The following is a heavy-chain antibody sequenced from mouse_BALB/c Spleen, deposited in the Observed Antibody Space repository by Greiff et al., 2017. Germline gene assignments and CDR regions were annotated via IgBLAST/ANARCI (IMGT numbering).Heavy chain of an antibody. CDR2: ISSGGST. J-gene: IGHJ4*01. Sequence: EVHLVESGGGLVKPGGSLKLSCAASGFTFSSYAMSWVRQTPEKRLEWVASISSGGSTYYPDSVKGRFTISRDNARNILYLQMSSLRSEDTAMYYCARGGGNYPHYYAMDYWGQGTSVTVSS. D-gene: IGHD2-1*01. V-gene: IGHV5-6-5*01. CDR1: GFTFSSYA. CDR3: ARGGGNYPHYYAMDY.